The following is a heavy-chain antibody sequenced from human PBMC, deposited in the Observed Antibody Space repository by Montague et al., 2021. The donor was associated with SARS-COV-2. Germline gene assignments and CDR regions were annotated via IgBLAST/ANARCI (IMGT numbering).Heavy chain of an antibody. CDR3: ARLKRYFDSSGSPAAFDF. CDR1: GGSITNNIDY. D-gene: IGHD3-22*01. CDR2: IYYTGNT. V-gene: IGHV4-39*02. J-gene: IGHJ3*01. Sequence: SETLSLTRTVSGGSITNNIDYWAWIRQPPGKGLEWIGSIYYTGNTYYKSSLKSRVTISVVTSKNHFTLKLSFVTAAETAVYYCARLKRYFDSSGSPAAFDFWGQGTKVTVSS.